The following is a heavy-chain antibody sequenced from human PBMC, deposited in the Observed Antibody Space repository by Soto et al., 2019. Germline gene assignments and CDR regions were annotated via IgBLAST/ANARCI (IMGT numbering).Heavy chain of an antibody. D-gene: IGHD3-22*01. CDR2: INNSSSTI. J-gene: IGHJ4*02. CDR3: ASDSSAFYN. V-gene: IGHV3-48*02. CDR1: GLNFNIYS. Sequence: GSLRLSCAASGLNFNIYSMNWVRQAPGKRLEWIAYINNSSSTIHYSDSVRGRFTISRDNARNSVYLQMNSLRDEDTALYYCASDSSAFYNWGQGTQVTVSS.